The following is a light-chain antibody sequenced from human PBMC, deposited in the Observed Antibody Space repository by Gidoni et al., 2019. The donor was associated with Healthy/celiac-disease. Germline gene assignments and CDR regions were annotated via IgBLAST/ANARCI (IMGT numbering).Light chain of an antibody. V-gene: IGLV3-19*01. CDR2: GKN. Sequence: SSELTQDHAVSVTLGQTVRITCQGDSLRSYYASWYQQKPGQAPVLVIYGKNNRPSGIPDRFSGSSSGTTASLTITGAQAEDEADYYCNSRDSSGNHWVFGGGTKLTVL. CDR1: SLRSYY. J-gene: IGLJ3*02. CDR3: NSRDSSGNHWV.